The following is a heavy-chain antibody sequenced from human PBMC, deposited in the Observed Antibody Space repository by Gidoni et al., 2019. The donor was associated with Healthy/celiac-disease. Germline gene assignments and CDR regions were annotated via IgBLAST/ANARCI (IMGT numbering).Heavy chain of an antibody. CDR3: ARSAIVVVPAAIRYYYYGMDV. D-gene: IGHD2-2*01. CDR2: IKQDGSEK. CDR1: GFTFSSFW. V-gene: IGHV3-7*01. Sequence: EVQLVESGGGLVQPGGSLRLSCAASGFTFSSFWMSWVRQAPGKGLGWVANIKQDGSEKYYVDSVKGRFTISRDNAKNSLYLQMNSLRAEDTAVYYCARSAIVVVPAAIRYYYYGMDVWGQGTTVTVSS. J-gene: IGHJ6*02.